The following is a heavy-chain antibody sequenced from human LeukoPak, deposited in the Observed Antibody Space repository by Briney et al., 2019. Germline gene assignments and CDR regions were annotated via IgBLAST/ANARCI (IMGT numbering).Heavy chain of an antibody. CDR2: IKQDGSEK. J-gene: IGHJ5*02. CDR1: GFTFSSYW. Sequence: GGSLRLSCAASGFTFSSYWMSWVRQAPGKGLEWVANIKQDGSEKYYVDSVKGRFTISRDNAKNSLYLQMNSLRAEDTAVYYCARVKGQLGAVWFDPWGQGTLVTVSS. CDR3: ARVKGQLGAVWFDP. V-gene: IGHV3-7*01. D-gene: IGHD1-1*01.